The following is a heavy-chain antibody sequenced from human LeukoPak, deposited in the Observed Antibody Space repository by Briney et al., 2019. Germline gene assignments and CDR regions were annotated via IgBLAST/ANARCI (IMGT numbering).Heavy chain of an antibody. D-gene: IGHD1-7*01. V-gene: IGHV3-30*07. CDR3: AADGVPGNSLWDYFAS. J-gene: IGHJ4*02. CDR2: IGSSET. Sequence: GGSLRLSCAAPGFTFSTYAMHWVRQAPGKGLEWVASIGSSETFYADSVEGRFTVSRDNSKNTLYLQLNSLTVEDTAVYYCAADGVPGNSLWDYFASWGQGTLVTVSS. CDR1: GFTFSTYA.